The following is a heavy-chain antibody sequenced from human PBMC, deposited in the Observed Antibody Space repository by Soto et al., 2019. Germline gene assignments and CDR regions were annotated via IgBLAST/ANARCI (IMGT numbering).Heavy chain of an antibody. J-gene: IGHJ3*02. Sequence: SETLSLTCTVSGGSISSYYWSWIRQPPGKGLEWIGYIYYSGSTNYNPSLKSRVTISVDTSKNQFSLKLSSVTAADTAVYYCARSCGGDCYSDAFDIWGQGTMVTVSS. V-gene: IGHV4-59*01. CDR1: GGSISSYY. CDR2: IYYSGST. D-gene: IGHD2-21*02. CDR3: ARSCGGDCYSDAFDI.